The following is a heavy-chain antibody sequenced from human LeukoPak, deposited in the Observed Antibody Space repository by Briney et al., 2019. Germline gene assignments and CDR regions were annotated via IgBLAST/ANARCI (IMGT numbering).Heavy chain of an antibody. CDR2: ISNDGSNK. J-gene: IGHJ1*01. CDR3: AKGSSGWYSKHFQH. V-gene: IGHV3-30*18. D-gene: IGHD6-19*01. CDR1: GFTFSSYG. Sequence: GGSLRLSCAASGFTFSSYGMHWVRQAPGKGLEWVAVISNDGSNKYYADSVKGRFTLSRDNSKKALYLQMNSLRAEDTAVYYCAKGSSGWYSKHFQHWGQGTLVTVSS.